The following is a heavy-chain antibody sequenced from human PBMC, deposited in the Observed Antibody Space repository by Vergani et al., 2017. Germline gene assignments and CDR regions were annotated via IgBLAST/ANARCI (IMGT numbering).Heavy chain of an antibody. CDR3: AKGHRSSHKGDWFDS. Sequence: EVQLLESGGGLVQPGGSLRLSCAASGFTFSSYAMSWVRQAPGKGLEWGSAISGSGGSKYYADSVKGRFTIARENYKKTLYLKMNSLRAEYTAVYYCAKGHRSSHKGDWFDSWGQGTLVTVSS. CDR1: GFTFSSYA. CDR2: ISGSGGSK. V-gene: IGHV3-23*01. D-gene: IGHD2-15*01. J-gene: IGHJ5*01.